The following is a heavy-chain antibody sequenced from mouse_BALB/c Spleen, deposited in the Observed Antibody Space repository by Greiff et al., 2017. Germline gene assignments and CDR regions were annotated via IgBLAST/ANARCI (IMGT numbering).Heavy chain of an antibody. D-gene: IGHD2-3*01. CDR1: GFTFNTYA. J-gene: IGHJ3*01. Sequence: EVQGVESGGGLVQPKGSLKLSCAASGFTFNTYAMNWVRQAPGKGLEWVARIRSKSNNYATYYADSVKDRFTISRDDSQSMLYLQMNNLKTEDTAMYYCVRQGDGYSAWFAYWGQGTLVTVSA. V-gene: IGHV10-1*02. CDR3: VRQGDGYSAWFAY. CDR2: IRSKSNNYAT.